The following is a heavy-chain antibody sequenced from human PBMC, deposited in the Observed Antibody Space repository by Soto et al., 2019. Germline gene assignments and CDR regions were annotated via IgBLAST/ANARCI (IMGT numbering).Heavy chain of an antibody. CDR2: ISYDGSNK. CDR3: AKEDGYYYGSGSYEDAFDI. J-gene: IGHJ3*02. D-gene: IGHD3-10*01. CDR1: GFTFSSYG. V-gene: IGHV3-30*18. Sequence: QVQLVESGGGVVQPGRSLRLSCAASGFTFSSYGMHWVRQAPGKGLEWVAVISYDGSNKYYADSVKGRFTISRDNSKNTLNLQMNSLRAEDTAVYYCAKEDGYYYGSGSYEDAFDIWGQGTMVTVSS.